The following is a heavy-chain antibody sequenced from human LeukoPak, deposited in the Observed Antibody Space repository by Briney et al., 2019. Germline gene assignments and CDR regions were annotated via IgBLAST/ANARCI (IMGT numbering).Heavy chain of an antibody. CDR3: ARLTGYSNL. J-gene: IGHJ4*01. CDR2: IYYTGST. CDR1: GGSVSRSSYY. D-gene: IGHD5-12*01. Sequence: SETLSLTCTDSGGSVSRSSYYRGWIRQPPGEGLEWIGSIYYTGSTYYNPSLNSRVTISVDTSRTQFSLKLTSVTVADTAVYYCARLTGYSNLRGQGTLVTVSS. V-gene: IGHV4-39*01.